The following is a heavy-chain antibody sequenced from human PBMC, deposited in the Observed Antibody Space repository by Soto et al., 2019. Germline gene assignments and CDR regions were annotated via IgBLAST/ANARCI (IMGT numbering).Heavy chain of an antibody. CDR2: ISYDGSNK. CDR1: GFTFSSYA. J-gene: IGHJ4*02. Sequence: PGGSLRLSCAASGFTFSSYAMHWVRQAPGKGLEWVAVISYDGSNKYYADPVKGRFTISRDNSKNTLYLQMNSLRAEDTAVYYCAKELPLTIFGVVISRHFDYWGQGTLVTVSS. D-gene: IGHD3-3*01. CDR3: AKELPLTIFGVVISRHFDY. V-gene: IGHV3-30-3*01.